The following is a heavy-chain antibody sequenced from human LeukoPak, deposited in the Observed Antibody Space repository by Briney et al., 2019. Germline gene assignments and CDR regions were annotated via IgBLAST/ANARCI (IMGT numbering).Heavy chain of an antibody. D-gene: IGHD4-23*01. V-gene: IGHV1-46*01. CDR1: GYTFTSCF. Sequence: ASVKVSCKASGYTFTSCFIHWERQAPGQGLEWMGIINPSGGSATYAQTFQGRVTMTRDTSTSTVYMELSSLISDDTAVYYCARDFGVNLHYFAYWGQGTLVTVSS. CDR2: INPSGGSA. J-gene: IGHJ4*02. CDR3: ARDFGVNLHYFAY.